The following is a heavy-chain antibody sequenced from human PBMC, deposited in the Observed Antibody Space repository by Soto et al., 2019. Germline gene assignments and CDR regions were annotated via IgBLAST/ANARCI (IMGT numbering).Heavy chain of an antibody. V-gene: IGHV3-23*01. CDR3: AEELFDSKGVLQLRP. Sequence: EVQLLESGGGLVQRGGSLRLSCAASGFAFRNYAMNWVRQAPGKGLDWVSKISTSVGSTYYADSVKGRFTISRDNSKNPMVSPKKKITAEEHAVVYCAEELFDSKGVLQLRPWGQGTQVTVSS. J-gene: IGHJ5*02. CDR2: ISTSVGST. CDR1: GFAFRNYA. D-gene: IGHD1-1*01.